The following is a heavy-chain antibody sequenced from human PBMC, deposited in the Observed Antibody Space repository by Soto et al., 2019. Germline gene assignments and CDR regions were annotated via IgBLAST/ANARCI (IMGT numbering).Heavy chain of an antibody. CDR3: AREKGYCSSTSCHHIGYSYGMDV. V-gene: IGHV4-34*01. CDR1: GGSFSGYY. J-gene: IGHJ6*02. Sequence: SQTLSLTCAVYGGSFSGYYWSWIRQPPGKGLEWIGEINHSGSTNYNPSLKSRVTISVDTSKNHFSLKLSSVTAADTAVYYCAREKGYCSSTSCHHIGYSYGMDVWGQGTTVT. CDR2: INHSGST. D-gene: IGHD2-2*01.